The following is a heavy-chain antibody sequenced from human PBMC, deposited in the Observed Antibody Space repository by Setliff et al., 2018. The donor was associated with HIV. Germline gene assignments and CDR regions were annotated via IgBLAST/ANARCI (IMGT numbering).Heavy chain of an antibody. J-gene: IGHJ5*02. Sequence: SETLSLTCAVSGYSISSGFYWGWIRQPPGKGLEWIGSIYHSGSTYYNPSLRSRVTISVDTSRNQFSLKLSSVTAADTAVYYCARDAPTVYANGWFDPWGQGTLVTVSS. D-gene: IGHD2-8*01. CDR2: IYHSGST. CDR3: ARDAPTVYANGWFDP. V-gene: IGHV4-38-2*02. CDR1: GYSISSGFY.